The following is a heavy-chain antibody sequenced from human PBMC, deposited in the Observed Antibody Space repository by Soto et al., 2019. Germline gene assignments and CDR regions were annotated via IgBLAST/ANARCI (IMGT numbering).Heavy chain of an antibody. V-gene: IGHV3-23*01. CDR2: ITSSETT. D-gene: IGHD6-6*01. CDR3: AKEDGAVRLLIDYYYGMAV. Sequence: GSLRLSCAASGLTCSSYAMSWVRQAPGKGLEWVSGITSSETTYYADTVKGRFTISRDNSFNTLYLQMSSLRAEDTAVYYCAKEDGAVRLLIDYYYGMAVWGQGTTVTVSS. CDR1: GLTCSSYA. J-gene: IGHJ6*02.